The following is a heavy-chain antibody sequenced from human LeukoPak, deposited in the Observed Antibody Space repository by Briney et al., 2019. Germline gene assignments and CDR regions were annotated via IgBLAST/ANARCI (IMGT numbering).Heavy chain of an antibody. CDR1: GGSISSGGYS. D-gene: IGHD3-22*01. CDR2: IYYSGST. V-gene: IGHV4-30-4*07. CDR3: ARVGTYYYDSSGYDAFDI. Sequence: SETLSLTCAVSGGSISSGGYSWSWIRQPPGKGLEWIGYIYYSGSTYYNPSLKSRVTISVDTSKNQFSLKLSSVTAADTAVYYCARVGTYYYDSSGYDAFDIWGQGTMVTVSS. J-gene: IGHJ3*02.